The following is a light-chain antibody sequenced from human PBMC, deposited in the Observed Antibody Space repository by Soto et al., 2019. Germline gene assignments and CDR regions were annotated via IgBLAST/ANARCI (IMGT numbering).Light chain of an antibody. Sequence: EIVLTQSPATLSLSPGERATLSCRASQSVATYLAWYQQKPGQAPRLLIYDASNRATGIPARFSGIGSGTDFTLTISSLEPEDFAVYYCQQRRNWPLTFGGGTKVEIK. CDR3: QQRRNWPLT. CDR2: DAS. V-gene: IGKV3-11*01. J-gene: IGKJ4*01. CDR1: QSVATY.